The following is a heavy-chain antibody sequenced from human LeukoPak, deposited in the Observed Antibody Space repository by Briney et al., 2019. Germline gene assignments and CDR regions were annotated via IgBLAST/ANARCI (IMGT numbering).Heavy chain of an antibody. J-gene: IGHJ5*02. Sequence: ASVKVSCKASGYTFTTYAMHWVRQAPGQRLEWMGWINADSGDTKYSQRFQSRVTISRDTSAYTAYMELRSLISEDTAVYYCARAPYDFLTGYSLNWFDPWGQGTLVTVSS. CDR2: INADSGDT. D-gene: IGHD3-9*01. CDR1: GYTFTTYA. CDR3: ARAPYDFLTGYSLNWFDP. V-gene: IGHV1-3*01.